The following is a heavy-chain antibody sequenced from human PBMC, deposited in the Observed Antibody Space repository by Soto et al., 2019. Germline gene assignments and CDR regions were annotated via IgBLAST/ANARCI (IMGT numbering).Heavy chain of an antibody. CDR1: GGSISSSSYY. V-gene: IGHV4-39*07. D-gene: IGHD4-17*01. CDR2: IYYSGST. J-gene: IGHJ4*02. CDR3: AKALLPYGDYEQPYFDY. Sequence: SETLSLTCTVSGGSISSSSYYWGWIRQPPGKGLEWIGSIYYSGSTYYNPSLKSRVTISVDTSKNQFSLYLQMNSLRAEDTALYYCAKALLPYGDYEQPYFDYWGQGTLVTVSS.